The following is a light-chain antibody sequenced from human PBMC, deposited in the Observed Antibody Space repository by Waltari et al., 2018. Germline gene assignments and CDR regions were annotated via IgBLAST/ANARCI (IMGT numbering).Light chain of an antibody. CDR2: LGS. J-gene: IGKJ1*01. Sequence: DIVVTQSPLSLPVTPGEPASISCRSSQSLLHRNGNNYLEWYLQKPGQSPQLLIYLGSNRASGVPDRLSGSGSGTDFTLRISRVEAEDVGVYYCMQSLQTLWTFGPGTKVEIK. CDR3: MQSLQTLWT. V-gene: IGKV2-28*01. CDR1: QSLLHRNGNNY.